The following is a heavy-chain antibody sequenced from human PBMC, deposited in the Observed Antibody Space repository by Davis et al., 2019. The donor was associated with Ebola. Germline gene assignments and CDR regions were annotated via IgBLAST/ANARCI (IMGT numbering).Heavy chain of an antibody. CDR2: IRFDGSEK. J-gene: IGHJ6*04. D-gene: IGHD6-6*01. CDR1: GFTFSTFG. V-gene: IGHV3-30*02. Sequence: PGGSLRLSCSASGFTFSTFGMFWVRQAPGKGLEWVAFIRFDGSEKYYADSVKGRFPISRENSKATLDLQMNTLRAEDTAVYYCARAKYYGMDVWGKGTTVTVSS. CDR3: ARAKYYGMDV.